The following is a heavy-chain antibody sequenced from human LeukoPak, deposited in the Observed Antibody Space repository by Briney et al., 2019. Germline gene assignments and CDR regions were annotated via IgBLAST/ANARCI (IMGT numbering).Heavy chain of an antibody. CDR3: ARARGGYYDILTGSLDFDY. CDR2: INPSGGST. Sequence: GASVKVSCKASGYTFTSYYMHWVRQAPGQGLEWMGIINPSGGSTSYAQKFQGRVTMTRDTSTSTVYMELSSLRSEDTAVYYCARARGGYYDILTGSLDFDYWGQGTLVTVSS. J-gene: IGHJ4*02. V-gene: IGHV1-46*01. D-gene: IGHD3-9*01. CDR1: GYTFTSYY.